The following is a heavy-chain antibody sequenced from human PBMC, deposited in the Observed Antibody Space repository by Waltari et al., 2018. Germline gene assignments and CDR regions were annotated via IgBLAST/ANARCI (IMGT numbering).Heavy chain of an antibody. CDR1: GFTFSSFW. J-gene: IGHJ4*02. Sequence: VQLVQSGGGLVQPGGSLRLSCAASGFTFSSFWMHWVRQAPGKGLVWVSLFNSVGNHTLYADSVKGRFTVSRDNSRNTVYLQMNNLRVEDAGVYFCATVTTPRDVWGQGTLVTVSS. CDR2: FNSVGNHT. CDR3: ATVTTPRDV. V-gene: IGHV3-74*01. D-gene: IGHD4-17*01.